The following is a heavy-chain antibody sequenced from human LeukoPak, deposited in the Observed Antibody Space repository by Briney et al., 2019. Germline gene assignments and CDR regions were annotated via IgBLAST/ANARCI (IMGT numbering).Heavy chain of an antibody. J-gene: IGHJ5*02. CDR2: INPNSGGT. CDR1: GYTFTGYY. D-gene: IGHD3-3*01. CDR3: ARNGDSPEKAYYDFWSGYLDWFDP. V-gene: IGHV1-2*02. Sequence: ASVKVSCXASGYTFTGYYMHWVRQAPGQGLEWMGWINPNSGGTKYAQKFQGRVTMTRDTSISTAYMELSRLRSDDTAMYYCARNGDSPEKAYYDFWSGYLDWFDPWGQGTLVTVSS.